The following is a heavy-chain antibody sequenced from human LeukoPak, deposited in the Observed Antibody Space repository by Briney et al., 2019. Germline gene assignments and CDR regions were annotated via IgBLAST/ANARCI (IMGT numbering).Heavy chain of an antibody. Sequence: GGSLRLSCAASGFPFRTYWMSWVRQAPGKGLEWVGNINEDGGEKYYADSVEGRFTISRDNARNSLYVQMNNLRAEDTAVYYCARTSGDPFDYWGQGTLVAVSS. CDR1: GFPFRTYW. J-gene: IGHJ4*02. CDR3: ARTSGDPFDY. V-gene: IGHV3-7*01. CDR2: INEDGGEK. D-gene: IGHD4-17*01.